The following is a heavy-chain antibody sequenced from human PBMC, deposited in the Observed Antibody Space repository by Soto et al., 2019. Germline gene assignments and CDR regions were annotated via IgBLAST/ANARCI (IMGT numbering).Heavy chain of an antibody. CDR1: GGSFSSYI. CDR2: VIPIQGRA. V-gene: IGHV1-69*08. J-gene: IGHJ6*03. Sequence: QVQLVQSGAEVKKPGSSVKVSCEASGGSFSSYIFTWVRQAPGQGLEWMGRVIPIQGRANYALKFQDRVTITADKSTNTVYMELRSLRPEDTALYYCAKGLVFVDHAYRDVWGEGTTVTVSS. D-gene: IGHD2-21*01. CDR3: AKGLVFVDHAYRDV.